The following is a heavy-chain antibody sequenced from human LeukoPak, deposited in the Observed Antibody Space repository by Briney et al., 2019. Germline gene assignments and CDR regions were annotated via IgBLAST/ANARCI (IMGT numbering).Heavy chain of an antibody. CDR2: MNPNSGNT. D-gene: IGHD3-10*01. Sequence: VASVRVSCKASGYTFTGYYMHWVRQATGQGLEWMGWMNPNSGNTGYAQKFQGRVTMTRNTSISTAYMELRRLRSDDTAVYYCARGEGRGVTYESIEYWGQGILVTVSS. J-gene: IGHJ4*02. V-gene: IGHV1-8*02. CDR1: GYTFTGYY. CDR3: ARGEGRGVTYESIEY.